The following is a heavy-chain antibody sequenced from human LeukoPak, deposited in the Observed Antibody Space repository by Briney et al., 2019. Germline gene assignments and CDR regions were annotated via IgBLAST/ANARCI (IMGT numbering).Heavy chain of an antibody. CDR2: IKGDGSYL. D-gene: IGHD5-24*01. CDR3: VRDGDVYNFDF. CDR1: GFTFSSRW. Sequence: GGSLRLSCAASGFTFSSRWMHWVRQAPGKGLVWVSRIKGDGSYLNHADSVKGRFTISRDNAKNILYLQMNSLTAEDTALYYRVRDGDVYNFDFWGQGTLVTVSS. V-gene: IGHV3-74*01. J-gene: IGHJ4*02.